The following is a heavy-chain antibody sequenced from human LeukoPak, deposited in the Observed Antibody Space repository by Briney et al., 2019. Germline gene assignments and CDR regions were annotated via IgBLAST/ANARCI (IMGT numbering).Heavy chain of an antibody. Sequence: GSLRLSCAGSGFTVSSNYMSWVRQPPGKGLEWIGSIYYSGSTYYNPSLKSRVTISVDTSKNQFSLKLSSVTAADTAVYYCARHGGDYDILTGYYPNWFDPWGQGTLVTVSS. J-gene: IGHJ5*02. CDR2: IYYSGST. D-gene: IGHD3-9*01. V-gene: IGHV4-39*01. CDR1: GFTVSSNY. CDR3: ARHGGDYDILTGYYPNWFDP.